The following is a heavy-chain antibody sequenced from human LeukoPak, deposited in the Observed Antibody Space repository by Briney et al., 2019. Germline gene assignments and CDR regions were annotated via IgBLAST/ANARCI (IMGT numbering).Heavy chain of an antibody. V-gene: IGHV1-69*04. Sequence: ASVKVSCKASGDTFSSYAISWIRQAPGQGLEWMGRFIPFLDMPNTAQKFLGRVTFTADKSTSTAYMELSSLRPDDTAVYFCARSRSSGNYYGQEDSWGQGTLVAVSS. J-gene: IGHJ4*02. CDR2: FIPFLDMP. CDR3: ARSRSSGNYYGQEDS. CDR1: GDTFSSYA. D-gene: IGHD1-26*01.